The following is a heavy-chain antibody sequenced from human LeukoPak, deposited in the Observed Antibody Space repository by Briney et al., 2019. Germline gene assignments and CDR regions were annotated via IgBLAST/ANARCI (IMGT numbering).Heavy chain of an antibody. J-gene: IGHJ3*02. V-gene: IGHV1-69*13. CDR3: ASLPPYPEDDAFDI. Sequence: EASVKVSCKASGYTFTSYGISWVRQAPGQGLERMGGIIPIFGTANYAQKFQGRVTITADESTSTAYMELSSLRSEDTAVYYCASLPPYPEDDAFDIWGQGTMVTVSS. CDR2: IIPIFGTA. CDR1: GYTFTSYG. D-gene: IGHD2-2*01.